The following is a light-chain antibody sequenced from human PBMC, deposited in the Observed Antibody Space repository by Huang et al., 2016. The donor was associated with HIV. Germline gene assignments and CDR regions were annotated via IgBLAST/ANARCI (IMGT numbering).Light chain of an antibody. J-gene: IGKJ2*01. V-gene: IGKV3-15*01. CDR2: DAS. Sequence: EMVMTQSPDTLSVSLGERATLSCRASQGVGSNLAWYQQKPGQAPRLLIYDASTRVAGSPARFSGSGSETAFTLTIRSLQSEDFAVDYCQQYNNWPRTFGQGTKLEIK. CDR1: QGVGSN. CDR3: QQYNNWPRT.